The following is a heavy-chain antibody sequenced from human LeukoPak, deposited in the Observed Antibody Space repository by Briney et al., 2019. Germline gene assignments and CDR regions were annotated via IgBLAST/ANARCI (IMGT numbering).Heavy chain of an antibody. D-gene: IGHD3-3*01. CDR2: INPNSGGT. CDR3: ARGDYDFWSDPFDY. J-gene: IGHJ4*02. Sequence: VASVKVSCKASGYTFTGYNIHWVRQAPGQGLEWMGWINPNSGGTNYAQKFQGRVTMTRDTSISTAYMELSRLRSDDTAVYYCARGDYDFWSDPFDYWGQGTLVTVSS. CDR1: GYTFTGYN. V-gene: IGHV1-2*02.